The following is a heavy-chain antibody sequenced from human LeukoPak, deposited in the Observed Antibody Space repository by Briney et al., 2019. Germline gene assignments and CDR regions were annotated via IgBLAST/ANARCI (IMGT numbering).Heavy chain of an antibody. CDR1: GFTFSSYT. V-gene: IGHV3-21*01. CDR2: ISGNMIYI. Sequence: PGGSLRLSCAASGFTFSSYTINWVRQAPGKGLEWVSSISGNMIYIYYADSVKGRFTISRDNAKNSLYLQLNSLRAEDTAVYYCARDFRYGGGSRFDYWGQGILVTASS. CDR3: ARDFRYGGGSRFDY. D-gene: IGHD4-23*01. J-gene: IGHJ4*02.